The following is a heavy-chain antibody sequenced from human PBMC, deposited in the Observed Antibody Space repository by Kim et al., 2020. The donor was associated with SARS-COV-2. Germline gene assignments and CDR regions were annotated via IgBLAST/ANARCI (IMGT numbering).Heavy chain of an antibody. J-gene: IGHJ4*02. CDR1: GFTFSSYG. Sequence: GGSLRLSCAASGFTFSSYGMHWVRQAPGKGLEWVAVIWYDGSNKYYADSVKGRFTISRDNSKNTLYLQMNSLRAEDTAVYYCARDGGSSSWLPVVGVSEPSQADYWGQGTLVTVSS. CDR2: IWYDGSNK. V-gene: IGHV3-33*01. D-gene: IGHD6-13*01. CDR3: ARDGGSSSWLPVVGVSEPSQADY.